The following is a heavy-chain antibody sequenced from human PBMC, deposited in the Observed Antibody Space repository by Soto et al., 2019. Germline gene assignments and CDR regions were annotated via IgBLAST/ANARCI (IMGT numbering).Heavy chain of an antibody. J-gene: IGHJ6*02. CDR1: GYSFTSYW. Sequence: GESLKISCKGSGYSFTSYWISWVRQMPGKGLEWMGRIDPSDSYTNYSPSFQGHVTISADKSISTAYLQWSSLKASDTAMYYCARPILGEARHDYYYYGMDVWGQGTTVTVSS. D-gene: IGHD6-6*01. CDR2: IDPSDSYT. CDR3: ARPILGEARHDYYYYGMDV. V-gene: IGHV5-10-1*01.